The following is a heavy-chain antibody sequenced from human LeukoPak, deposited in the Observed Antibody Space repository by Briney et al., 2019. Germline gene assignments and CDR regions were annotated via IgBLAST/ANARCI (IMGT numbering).Heavy chain of an antibody. CDR2: IKQDGSEK. J-gene: IGHJ6*02. CDR3: VVAATRGDMDV. CDR1: GFTFSSYW. D-gene: IGHD2-15*01. V-gene: IGHV3-7*03. Sequence: GGSLRLSCAASGFTFSSYWMSWVRQAPGKGLEWVANIKQDGSEKYYVDSVKGRFTISRDNAKNSLYLQMNSLRAEDTAVYYCVVAATRGDMDVWDQGTTVTVSS.